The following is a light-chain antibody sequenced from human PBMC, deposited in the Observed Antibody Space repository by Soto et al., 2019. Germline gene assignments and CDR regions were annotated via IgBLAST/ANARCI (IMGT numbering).Light chain of an antibody. CDR1: QSVSSN. V-gene: IGKV3-15*01. Sequence: EIVMTQSPATLSVSPGERATLSCRASQSVSSNLAWYQQKPGQAPRLLIYGSSTRATGIPARFSGSGSGTEFTLTISSLQSEDFAVYYCQQYNNWPITFVQGTRLRL. CDR3: QQYNNWPIT. CDR2: GSS. J-gene: IGKJ5*01.